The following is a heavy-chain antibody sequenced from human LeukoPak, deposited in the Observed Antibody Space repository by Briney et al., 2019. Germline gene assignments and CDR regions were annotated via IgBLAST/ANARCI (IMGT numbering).Heavy chain of an antibody. D-gene: IGHD1-26*01. V-gene: IGHV3-30*18. CDR2: ISYDGSNK. CDR1: GFTFSSYG. J-gene: IGHJ1*01. Sequence: SGGYLRLSCAASGFTFSSYGMHWVRQAPGKGLEWVAVISYDGSNKYYADSVTGRFTISRDNSKNTLYLQMDSLRAEDTAVYYCAKDPYSGSFEYFQHWGQGTLVTVSS. CDR3: AKDPYSGSFEYFQH.